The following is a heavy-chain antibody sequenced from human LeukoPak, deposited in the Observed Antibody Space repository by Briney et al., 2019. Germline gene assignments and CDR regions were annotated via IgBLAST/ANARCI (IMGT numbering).Heavy chain of an antibody. CDR3: ARVLSVPAATNWFDP. J-gene: IGHJ5*02. Sequence: GGSLRLSCAASGFTFSSYSMNWVRQAPGKGLEWVSSISSSSSYIYYADSMKGRFTISRDNAKNSLYLQMNSLRAEDTAVYYCARVLSVPAATNWFDPWGQGTLVTVSS. CDR2: ISSSSSYI. CDR1: GFTFSSYS. V-gene: IGHV3-21*01. D-gene: IGHD2-2*01.